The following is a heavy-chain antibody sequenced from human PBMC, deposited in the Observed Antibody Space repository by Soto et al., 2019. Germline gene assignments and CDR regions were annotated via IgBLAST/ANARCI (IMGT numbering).Heavy chain of an antibody. CDR3: ASGGSSLNFDS. Sequence: GGSLRLSCAASGFTFSSYGMHWVRQAPGKGLEWVAVIWYDGSNKYYADSVKGRFTISRDNAKNTLYLQMNSLRAEDTAVYYCASGGSSLNFDSWGQGTLVTVSS. D-gene: IGHD6-6*01. CDR1: GFTFSSYG. CDR2: IWYDGSNK. J-gene: IGHJ4*02. V-gene: IGHV3-33*03.